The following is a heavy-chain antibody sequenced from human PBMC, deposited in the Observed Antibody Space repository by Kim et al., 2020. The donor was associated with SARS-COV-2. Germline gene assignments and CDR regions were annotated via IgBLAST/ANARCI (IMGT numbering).Heavy chain of an antibody. D-gene: IGHD5-18*01. CDR1: GILFGTYG. Sequence: GGSLRLSCVDSGILFGTYGMHWVRQAPGKGLEWVAVVSSDGSATYYADSLKGRFTISRDNSKNTLYLQMNSLSVEDTALYYCARNRGYNYGIIDYWGQGT. V-gene: IGHV3-30*03. J-gene: IGHJ4*02. CDR3: ARNRGYNYGIIDY. CDR2: VSSDGSAT.